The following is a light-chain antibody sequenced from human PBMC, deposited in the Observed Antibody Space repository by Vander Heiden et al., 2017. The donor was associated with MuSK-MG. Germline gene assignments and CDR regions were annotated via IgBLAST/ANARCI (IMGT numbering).Light chain of an antibody. J-gene: IGKJ2*01. V-gene: IGKV4-1*01. Sequence: DIVMTQSPDPLAVSLGERATINCKSSQSVLYSSNNKNYLAWYQQKPGQPPKLLIYWASTRESGVPDRFSGSGSGTDFTLTISSLQAEDVAVYYCQQYYSTLSYTFGQGTKLEIK. CDR3: QQYYSTLSYT. CDR1: QSVLYSSNNKNY. CDR2: WAS.